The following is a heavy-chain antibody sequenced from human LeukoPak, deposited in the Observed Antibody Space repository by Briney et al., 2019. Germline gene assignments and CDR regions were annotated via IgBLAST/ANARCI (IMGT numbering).Heavy chain of an antibody. D-gene: IGHD3-10*01. CDR1: GFTFSTYA. CDR2: ISGSGGST. Sequence: PGGSLRLSCAASGFTFSTYAMSWVRQAPGKGLEWVSAISGSGGSTYYADSVKGRFTISRDNSKNTLYLQMSSLRAEDTAVYYCAKNGRGSGTYYPRTKYYFDYWGQGTLVTVSS. J-gene: IGHJ4*02. CDR3: AKNGRGSGTYYPRTKYYFDY. V-gene: IGHV3-23*01.